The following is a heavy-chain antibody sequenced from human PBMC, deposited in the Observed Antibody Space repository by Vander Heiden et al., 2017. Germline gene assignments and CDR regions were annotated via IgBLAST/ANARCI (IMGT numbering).Heavy chain of an antibody. D-gene: IGHD3-9*01. CDR3: ARDRAYDILTGYYIGYYGMDV. J-gene: IGHJ6*02. Sequence: QVQLVQSGAEVKKPGASVKVSCKASGYTFPGYYMHWVRQAPGQGLEWMEWINPNSGGTNYAQKFQGWVTMTRDTSISTAYMELSRLRSDDTAVYYCARDRAYDILTGYYIGYYGMDVWGQGTTVTVSS. V-gene: IGHV1-2*04. CDR1: GYTFPGYY. CDR2: INPNSGGT.